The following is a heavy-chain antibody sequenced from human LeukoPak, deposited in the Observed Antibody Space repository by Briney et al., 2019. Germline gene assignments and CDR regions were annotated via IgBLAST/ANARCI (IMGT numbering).Heavy chain of an antibody. CDR1: GYTFTGYY. J-gene: IGHJ4*02. V-gene: IGHV1-2*02. Sequence: ASVKVSCKASGYTFTGYYMHWVRQAPGQGLEWMGWINPNSGGTNYAQKFQGRVTMTRDTSISTAYMELSRLRSDDTAVYYCARVHIVVVPALGYWGQGTLVTVSS. CDR2: INPNSGGT. CDR3: ARVHIVVVPALGY. D-gene: IGHD2-2*01.